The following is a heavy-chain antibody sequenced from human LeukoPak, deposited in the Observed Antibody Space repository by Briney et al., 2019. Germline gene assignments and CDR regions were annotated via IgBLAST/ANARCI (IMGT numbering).Heavy chain of an antibody. Sequence: PGGSLRLSCAASGFTFSSYGMHWVRQAPGKGLEWVAFIRYDGSNKYYADSVKGRFTISRDNSKNTLYPQMNSLRAEDTAVYYCARYDSSGYYYGANWFDPWGQGTLVTVSS. CDR2: IRYDGSNK. CDR1: GFTFSSYG. D-gene: IGHD3-22*01. J-gene: IGHJ5*02. V-gene: IGHV3-30*02. CDR3: ARYDSSGYYYGANWFDP.